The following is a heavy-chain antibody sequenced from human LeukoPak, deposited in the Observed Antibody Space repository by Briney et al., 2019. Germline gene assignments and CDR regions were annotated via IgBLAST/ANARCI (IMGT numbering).Heavy chain of an antibody. CDR3: ARGSAITMVRGVIRRWFDP. V-gene: IGHV4-34*01. J-gene: IGHJ5*02. Sequence: SETLSLTCAVYGGSFSGYYWSWIRQPPGKGLEWIGEINHSGSTNYNPSLKSRVTISVDTSKNQFSLKLSSVTAADTAVYYCARGSAITMVRGVIRRWFDPWGQGTLVTVSS. CDR2: INHSGST. D-gene: IGHD3-10*01. CDR1: GGSFSGYY.